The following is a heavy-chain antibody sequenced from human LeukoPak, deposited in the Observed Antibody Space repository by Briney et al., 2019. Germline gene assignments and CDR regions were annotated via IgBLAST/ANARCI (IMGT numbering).Heavy chain of an antibody. CDR2: IYSGGST. D-gene: IGHD3-10*01. Sequence: GGSLRLSCAASGFTVSSNYMSWVRQAPGKGLEWVSVIYSGGSTYYADSVKGRFTISRDNSKNTLYLQMNSLRAEDTAVYYCAKEVYYGSKMGPFDYWGQGTLVTVSS. V-gene: IGHV3-53*01. CDR3: AKEVYYGSKMGPFDY. J-gene: IGHJ4*02. CDR1: GFTVSSNY.